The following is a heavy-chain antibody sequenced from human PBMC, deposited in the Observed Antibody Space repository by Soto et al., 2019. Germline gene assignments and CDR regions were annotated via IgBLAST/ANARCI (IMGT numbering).Heavy chain of an antibody. D-gene: IGHD5-12*01. V-gene: IGHV3-11*01. CDR1: GFTFSDYY. J-gene: IGHJ6*03. Sequence: PGGSLRLSCAASGFTFSDYYMSWIRQAPGKGLEWVSYISSSGSTIYYADSVKGRFTISRDNAKNSLYLQMNSLRAEDTAVYYFAREGSNIVATNYYYYMDVWGKGTTVTVSS. CDR3: AREGSNIVATNYYYYMDV. CDR2: ISSSGSTI.